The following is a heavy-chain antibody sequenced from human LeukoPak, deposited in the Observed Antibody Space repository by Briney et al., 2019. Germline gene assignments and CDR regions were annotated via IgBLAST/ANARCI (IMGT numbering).Heavy chain of an antibody. CDR1: GFTFSNFW. Sequence: GESLRLSCTASGFTFSNFWMGWVRQAPGKGLEWVANIKQDETEKFYLGSVKGRFTISRDNAKNSLYLQMNSLRVEDTALYYCARDRRRNILGELYYYGMDVWGQGTTVTVSS. CDR2: IKQDETEK. D-gene: IGHD3-9*01. V-gene: IGHV3-7*03. J-gene: IGHJ6*02. CDR3: ARDRRRNILGELYYYGMDV.